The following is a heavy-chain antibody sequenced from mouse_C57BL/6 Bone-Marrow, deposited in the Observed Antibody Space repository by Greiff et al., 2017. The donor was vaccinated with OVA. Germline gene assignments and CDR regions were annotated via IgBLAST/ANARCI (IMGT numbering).Heavy chain of an antibody. CDR1: GYTFTSYW. J-gene: IGHJ4*01. CDR3: ARRTTVVEGGYAMDY. D-gene: IGHD1-1*01. Sequence: QVQLQQPGAELVKPGASVKLSCKASGYTFTSYWMHWVKQRPGRGLEWIGRIDPNSGGTKYNEKFKSKATLTVDKPSSTAYMQLSSLTTEDSAVYDCARRTTVVEGGYAMDYWGQGTSVTVSS. CDR2: IDPNSGGT. V-gene: IGHV1-72*01.